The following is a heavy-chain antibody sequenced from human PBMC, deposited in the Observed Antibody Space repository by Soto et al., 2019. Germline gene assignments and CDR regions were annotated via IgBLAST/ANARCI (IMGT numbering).Heavy chain of an antibody. J-gene: IGHJ3*02. D-gene: IGHD3-10*01. Sequence: SDTLSLTCTVSCDSITSYYWSWIRQPPGKGLEWIGYIYYSGSTNYNPSLKSRVTISVDTSKNQFSLRLSSVTAADTAVYYCARVWGGAFDIWGQGTMVT. CDR3: ARVWGGAFDI. V-gene: IGHV4-59*01. CDR2: IYYSGST. CDR1: CDSITSYY.